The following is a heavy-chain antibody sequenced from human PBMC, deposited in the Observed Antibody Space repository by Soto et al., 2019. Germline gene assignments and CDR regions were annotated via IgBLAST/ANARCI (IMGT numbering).Heavy chain of an antibody. V-gene: IGHV3-33*01. Sequence: QMQLVESGGGVVQPGKSLRLSCIASGFTFSNYGMHWVRQAPGKGLEWVAVIWYDGGSKFYADSVKGRFTISRDNSKNTMYLQMTSLRADDTAVYYCASDERQLERSTSYGKDVWGQGTTVIVSS. CDR3: ASDERQLERSTSYGKDV. CDR2: IWYDGGSK. J-gene: IGHJ6*02. D-gene: IGHD1-1*01. CDR1: GFTFSNYG.